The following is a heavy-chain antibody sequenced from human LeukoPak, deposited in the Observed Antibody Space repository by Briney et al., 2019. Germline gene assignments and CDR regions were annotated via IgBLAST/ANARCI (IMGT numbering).Heavy chain of an antibody. CDR3: AREGSYRFNYFDY. J-gene: IGHJ4*02. Sequence: GGSLRLSCAASGFTFSDYWIHWVRQAPGKGLVWVSRINTDGSITNYADSVKGRFSISRDNAKNTLYLQMNNLRGEDTAVYYCAREGSYRFNYFDYWGQGTLVTVSS. CDR1: GFTFSDYW. V-gene: IGHV3-74*01. D-gene: IGHD3-16*02. CDR2: INTDGSIT.